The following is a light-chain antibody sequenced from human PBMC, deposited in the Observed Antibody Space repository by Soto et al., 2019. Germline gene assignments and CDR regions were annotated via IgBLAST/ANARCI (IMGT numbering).Light chain of an antibody. CDR1: QDINNY. CDR2: AAS. J-gene: IGKJ3*01. V-gene: IGKV1-27*01. CDR3: QRYNNGPPVT. Sequence: DIQMTQSPSSLSAPVGDRVTITCRASQDINNYLAWYQQKPGKPPKLQIYAASTLQSGVPSRFSGGGSGTDFTLTINSLQPEDVATYYCQRYNNGPPVTFGPGTKV.